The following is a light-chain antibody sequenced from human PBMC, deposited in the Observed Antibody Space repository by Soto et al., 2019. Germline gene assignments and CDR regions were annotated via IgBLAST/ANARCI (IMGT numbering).Light chain of an antibody. Sequence: EIVLTQSPGTLSLSPGERATLSCRASQSITSNYLAWYQQKPGQAPRLLVYAVSGRPNGIPDRFSGSGSGTDFTLTISRLEPEDFAVYYCQQYNNWLYTFGQGTKLEIK. J-gene: IGKJ2*01. CDR1: QSITSNY. V-gene: IGKV3-20*01. CDR3: QQYNNWLYT. CDR2: AVS.